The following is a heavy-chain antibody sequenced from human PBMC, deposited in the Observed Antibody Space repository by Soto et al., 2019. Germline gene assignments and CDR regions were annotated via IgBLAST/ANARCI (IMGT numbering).Heavy chain of an antibody. D-gene: IGHD3-10*01. CDR2: IDWDDDK. CDR1: GFSLSTSGMC. Sequence: GSGPTLVNPTQTLTLTCTFSGFSLSTSGMCVSWIRQPPGKALEWLALIDWDDDKYYSTSLKTRLTISKDTSKNQVVLTMTNMDPVDTATYYCARVRFVTNYYGSGIHFDYWGQGTLVTVSS. CDR3: ARVRFVTNYYGSGIHFDY. V-gene: IGHV2-70*01. J-gene: IGHJ4*02.